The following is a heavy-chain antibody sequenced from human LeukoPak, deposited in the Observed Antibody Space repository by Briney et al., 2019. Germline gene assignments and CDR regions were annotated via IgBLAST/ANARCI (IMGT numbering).Heavy chain of an antibody. CDR3: ARASPKPFHYYGPMDV. CDR1: GGSISSGGYY. J-gene: IGHJ6*02. CDR2: IYYSGST. V-gene: IGHV4-31*03. D-gene: IGHD3-10*01. Sequence: SQTLSLTCTVSGGSISSGGYYWSWIRQHPGKGLEWIGYIYYSGSTYYNPSLKSRVTISVDTSKNQFSLKLSSATAADTAVYYCARASPKPFHYYGPMDVWGQGTTVTVSS.